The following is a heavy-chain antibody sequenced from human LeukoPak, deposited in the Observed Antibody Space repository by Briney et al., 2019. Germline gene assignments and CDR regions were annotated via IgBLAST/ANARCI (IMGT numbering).Heavy chain of an antibody. CDR3: AKDERKGLVRGGGDY. Sequence: GGSLRLSCAASGFTFSSYGIHWVRQAPGKGLEWVALISYDGSNKYYADSVKGRFTISRDNSKNTLYLEINSLRAEDPAVYYCAKDERKGLVRGGGDYWGQGTLVTVSS. D-gene: IGHD6-19*01. CDR1: GFTFSSYG. CDR2: ISYDGSNK. V-gene: IGHV3-30*18. J-gene: IGHJ4*02.